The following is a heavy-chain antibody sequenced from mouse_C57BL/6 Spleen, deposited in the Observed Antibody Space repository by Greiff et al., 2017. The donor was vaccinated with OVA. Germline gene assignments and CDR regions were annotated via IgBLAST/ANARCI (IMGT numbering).Heavy chain of an antibody. Sequence: VQLQQPGAELVRPGTSVKLSCKASGYTFTSYWMHWVKQRPGQGLEWIGVIDPSDSYTNYNQKFKGKATLTVDTSSSTAYMQLSSLTSEDSAVYDCARRGWNYAMDDWGQGTSVTVSS. CDR3: ARRGWNYAMDD. D-gene: IGHD1-1*02. J-gene: IGHJ4*01. CDR1: GYTFTSYW. CDR2: IDPSDSYT. V-gene: IGHV1-59*01.